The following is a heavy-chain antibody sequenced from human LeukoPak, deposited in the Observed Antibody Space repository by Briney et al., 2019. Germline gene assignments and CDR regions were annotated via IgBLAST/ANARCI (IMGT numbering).Heavy chain of an antibody. CDR1: GGSFSGYY. D-gene: IGHD6-19*01. CDR2: INHSGST. Sequence: SSETLSLTCAVYGGSFSGYYWSWIRQPPGKGLEWIGEINHSGSTNYNPSLKSRVTISVDASKNQFSLKLSSVTAADTAVYYCARYTSGCLCASDIWGQGTMVTVSS. J-gene: IGHJ3*02. CDR3: ARYTSGCLCASDI. V-gene: IGHV4-34*01.